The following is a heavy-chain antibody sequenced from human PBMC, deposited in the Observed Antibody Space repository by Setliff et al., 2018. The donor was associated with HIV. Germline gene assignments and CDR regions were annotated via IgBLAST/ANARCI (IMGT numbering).Heavy chain of an antibody. J-gene: IGHJ2*01. Sequence: LSLTCTVSGGSISTYYWSWIRQPPGKGLEWIGSIYFTGSSDNNPSLKSRVTISVDTSKNQFSLKLSSVTAADTAVYHCARPSTGGGYNYWYFDLWGRGTLVTVSS. CDR1: GGSISTYY. D-gene: IGHD5-12*01. CDR2: IYFTGSS. V-gene: IGHV4-59*08. CDR3: ARPSTGGGYNYWYFDL.